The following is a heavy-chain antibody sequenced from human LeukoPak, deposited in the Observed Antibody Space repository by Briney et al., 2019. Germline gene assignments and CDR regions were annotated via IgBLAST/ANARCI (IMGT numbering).Heavy chain of an antibody. CDR2: ISYSGST. CDR3: ARHLRWRTSFSPFDY. V-gene: IGHV4-59*08. D-gene: IGHD3/OR15-3a*01. J-gene: IGHJ4*02. CDR1: GGSISSYY. Sequence: SETLSLTCTVSGGSISSYYWSWIRQPPGKGLEWIGYISYSGSTNYNPSLKSRVTISVDTSKNQLSLKLSSVTAADTAVYYCARHLRWRTSFSPFDYWGQGTLVTVSS.